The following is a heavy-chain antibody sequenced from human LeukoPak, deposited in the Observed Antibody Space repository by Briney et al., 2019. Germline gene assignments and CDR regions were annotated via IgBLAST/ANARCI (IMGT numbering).Heavy chain of an antibody. V-gene: IGHV3-48*04. CDR2: ISSATSTI. J-gene: IGHJ5*02. D-gene: IGHD4-23*01. CDR3: ARDVTYYGGDWFDP. Sequence: PGGSLRLSCAASGFTFSSTGMTWARQAPGKGLEWVSYISSATSTIYYADSVRGRFTISRDNAKNSLYLQMNSLRAEDTAVYYCARDVTYYGGDWFDPWGQGTLVTVSS. CDR1: GFTFSSTG.